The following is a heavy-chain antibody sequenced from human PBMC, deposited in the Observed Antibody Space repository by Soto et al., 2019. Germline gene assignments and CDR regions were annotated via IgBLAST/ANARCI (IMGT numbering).Heavy chain of an antibody. J-gene: IGHJ6*02. Sequence: SETLSLTCTVSGGSISSYYWSWIRQPPGKGLEWIGYIYYSGSTNYNPSLKSRVTISVDTSKNQFSLKLSSVTAADTAVYYCARHGPYYYYYGMDVWGQGTTVTAP. V-gene: IGHV4-59*08. CDR1: GGSISSYY. CDR2: IYYSGST. CDR3: ARHGPYYYYYGMDV.